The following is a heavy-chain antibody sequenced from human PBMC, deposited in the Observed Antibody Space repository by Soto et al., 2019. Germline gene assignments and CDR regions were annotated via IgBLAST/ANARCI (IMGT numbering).Heavy chain of an antibody. CDR1: GYTFTRYG. CDR3: AMVDVYVTPSPQDV. V-gene: IGHV1-18*01. J-gene: IGHJ6*02. D-gene: IGHD3-16*01. CDR2: INTYNGNT. Sequence: QVQLVQSGAEVKNPGASVKVSCKASGYTFTRYGIGWARQAPGQGLEWMGWINTYNGNTNYAHKDQGRVTLTTDTATSTAYMELRSLRSNDTAIYYCAMVDVYVTPSPQDVWGQGTTVIVSS.